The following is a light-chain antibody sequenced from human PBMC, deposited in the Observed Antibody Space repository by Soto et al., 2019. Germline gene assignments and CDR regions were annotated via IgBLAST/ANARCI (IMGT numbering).Light chain of an antibody. Sequence: DIQMTQSPSTLSASVGDRVTLTCRASQSVSDWLAWYQQKPGQAPKVLIYKASNLESGVPSRFSGSGSGTEFTLTISSLQPDDSATYYCQQYNTFSPFTFGQGTKLEIK. CDR2: KAS. CDR3: QQYNTFSPFT. CDR1: QSVSDW. V-gene: IGKV1-5*03. J-gene: IGKJ2*01.